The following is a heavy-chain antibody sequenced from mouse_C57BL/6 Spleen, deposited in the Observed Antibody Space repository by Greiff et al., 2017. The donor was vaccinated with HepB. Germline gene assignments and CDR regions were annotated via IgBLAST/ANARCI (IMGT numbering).Heavy chain of an antibody. CDR3: TRGPIYYDYDRGFAY. CDR2: ISSGGDYI. V-gene: IGHV5-9-1*02. D-gene: IGHD2-4*01. Sequence: EVKLQESGEGLVKPGGSLKLSCAASGFTFSSYAMSWVRQTPEKRLEWVAYISSGGDYIYYADTVKGRFTISRDNARNTLYLQMSSLKSEDTAMYYCTRGPIYYDYDRGFAYWGQGTLVTVSA. J-gene: IGHJ3*01. CDR1: GFTFSSYA.